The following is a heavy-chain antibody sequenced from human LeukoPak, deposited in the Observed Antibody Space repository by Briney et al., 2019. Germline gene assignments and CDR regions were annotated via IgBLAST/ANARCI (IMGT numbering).Heavy chain of an antibody. J-gene: IGHJ4*02. CDR2: ISGSGSYI. CDR3: ARGKFDSSGYYIDY. CDR1: GFTFSSYS. D-gene: IGHD3-22*01. V-gene: IGHV3-21*06. Sequence: GGSLRLSCAASGFTFSSYSMNWVRQAPGKGLEWVSAISGSGSYISYADSMKGRFTISRDSAKNSVYLQMNSLRSEDTAVYYCARGKFDSSGYYIDYWGQGTLVTVSS.